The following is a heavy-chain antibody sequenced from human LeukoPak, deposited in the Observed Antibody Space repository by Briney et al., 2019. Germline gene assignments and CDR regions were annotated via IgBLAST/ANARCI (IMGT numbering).Heavy chain of an antibody. V-gene: IGHV1-2*02. Sequence: GASVKVSCKASGYTLTRYYMHWVRPAPGQGLEWMGRMNPNSGGTNYAQKFQGRVTMTRDTSISTAYMELSRLRSDDTAVYYCARPIAAARGLYWGQGTLVTVSS. CDR2: MNPNSGGT. D-gene: IGHD6-13*01. CDR1: GYTLTRYY. CDR3: ARPIAAARGLY. J-gene: IGHJ4*02.